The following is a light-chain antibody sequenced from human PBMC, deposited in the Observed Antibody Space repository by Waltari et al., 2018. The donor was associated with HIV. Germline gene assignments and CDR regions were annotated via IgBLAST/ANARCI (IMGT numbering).Light chain of an antibody. Sequence: QSVLTQPPSASGTPGQRVTISCSGSSSNIGSNYVYWYQQLPGTTPKLLTYRNNHPPSGVPDLFSGSKSGTSASLAISGLRSEDEADYYCAAWDDSLSGWVFGGGTKLTVL. CDR3: AAWDDSLSGWV. V-gene: IGLV1-47*01. CDR2: RNN. J-gene: IGLJ3*02. CDR1: SSNIGSNY.